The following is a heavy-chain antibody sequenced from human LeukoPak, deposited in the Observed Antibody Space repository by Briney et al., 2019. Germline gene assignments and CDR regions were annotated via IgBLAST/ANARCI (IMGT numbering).Heavy chain of an antibody. D-gene: IGHD6-19*01. J-gene: IGHJ5*02. V-gene: IGHV4-59*01. CDR2: VSYAGT. CDR1: GGSIDTFF. CDR3: ARGMRIAVAGYWFDP. Sequence: SETLSLTCTVSGGSIDTFFWTWIRQPPGKGLEWIGYVSYAGTSYNPSLKSRLTISLDTSKTQFFLNLTSVTAADTGAYYCARGMRIAVAGYWFDPWGQGTLATVSS.